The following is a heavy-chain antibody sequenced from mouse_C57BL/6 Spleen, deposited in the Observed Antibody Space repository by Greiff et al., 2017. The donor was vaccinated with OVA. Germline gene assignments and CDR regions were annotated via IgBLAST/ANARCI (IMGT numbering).Heavy chain of an antibody. V-gene: IGHV1-81*01. D-gene: IGHD1-1*02. J-gene: IGHJ2*02. CDR3: ASWDYGEY. Sequence: QVQLKQSGAELARPGASVKLSCKASGYTFTSYGISWVKQRTGQGLEWIGEIYPRSGNPYYNEKFTGKATLTADKSSSTAYMELRSLTSEVSAFYFCASWDYGEYWGQGTSLTVSS. CDR1: GYTFTSYG. CDR2: IYPRSGNP.